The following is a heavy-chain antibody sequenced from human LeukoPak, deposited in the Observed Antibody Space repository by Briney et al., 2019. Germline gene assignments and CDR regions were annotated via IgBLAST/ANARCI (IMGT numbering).Heavy chain of an antibody. Sequence: GSSVKVSCTASGGTFSSYAISWVRQAPGQGLEWMGIINPSGGSTSYAQKFRGRVTMTRDTSTSTVYMELSSLRSEDTAVYYCAKASAAGSLNWFDPWGQGTLVTVSS. CDR1: GGTFSSYA. CDR2: INPSGGST. J-gene: IGHJ5*02. CDR3: AKASAAGSLNWFDP. D-gene: IGHD6-13*01. V-gene: IGHV1-46*01.